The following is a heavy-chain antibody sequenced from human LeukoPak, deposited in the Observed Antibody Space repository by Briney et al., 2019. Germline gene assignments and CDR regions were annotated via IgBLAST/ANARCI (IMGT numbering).Heavy chain of an antibody. CDR2: IYYSGST. V-gene: IGHV4-59*01. J-gene: IGHJ2*01. D-gene: IGHD3-10*01. CDR1: GGSISSYY. Sequence: SETLSLTCTVSGGSISSYYWSWIRQPPGKGLEWIGYIYYSGSTNYKPSLKSRVTISVDTSKNQFSLKLSSVTAADTAVYYCARDLRGPLGYFDLWGRGTLVTVSS. CDR3: ARDLRGPLGYFDL.